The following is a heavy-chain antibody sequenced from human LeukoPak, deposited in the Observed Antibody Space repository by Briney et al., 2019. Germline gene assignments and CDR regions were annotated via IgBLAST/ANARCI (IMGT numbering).Heavy chain of an antibody. CDR1: GFTFSSYG. Sequence: GGSLRLSCAASGFTFSSYGMHWVRQAPGKGLEWVALIWLDGSNKYYADSVEGRFTISRDNSKNTLYLQMNSLRAEDAAVYYCTRDRAVTHFDYWGQGTLVTVSS. CDR3: TRDRAVTHFDY. D-gene: IGHD5-18*01. V-gene: IGHV3-33*01. J-gene: IGHJ4*02. CDR2: IWLDGSNK.